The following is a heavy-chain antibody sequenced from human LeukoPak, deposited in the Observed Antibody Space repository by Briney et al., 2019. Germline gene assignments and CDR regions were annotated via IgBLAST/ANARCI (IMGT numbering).Heavy chain of an antibody. V-gene: IGHV4-61*05. CDR3: ARHGPRQLRYFDWLSPDDAFDI. J-gene: IGHJ3*02. Sequence: SETLSLTCTVSGGSITSNSDYWSWIRQPPGKGLEWIGYIYYSGSTNYNPSLKSRVTISVDTSKNQFSLKLSSVTAADTAVYYCARHGPRQLRYFDWLSPDDAFDIWGQGTMVTVSS. CDR2: IYYSGST. CDR1: GGSITSNSDY. D-gene: IGHD3-9*01.